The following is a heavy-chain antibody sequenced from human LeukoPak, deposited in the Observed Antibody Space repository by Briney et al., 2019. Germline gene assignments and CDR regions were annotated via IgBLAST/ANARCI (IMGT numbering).Heavy chain of an antibody. D-gene: IGHD5-24*01. CDR1: GFTFSSYA. V-gene: IGHV3-23*01. CDR2: ISGSAGST. J-gene: IGHJ4*02. CDR3: AKDDAYLQYDD. Sequence: GGTLRLSCAASGFTFSSYAMSWVRQAPGKGLEWVSAISGSAGSTYYADSVKGRFTIFRDNSKNMVFLQMNSLRAEDTAIYYCAKDDAYLQYDDWGQGTLVTVSS.